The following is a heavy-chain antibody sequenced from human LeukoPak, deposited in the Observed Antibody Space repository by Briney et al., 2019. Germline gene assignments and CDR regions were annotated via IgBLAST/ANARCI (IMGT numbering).Heavy chain of an antibody. V-gene: IGHV4-31*03. Sequence: PSQTLSLTCTVSGGSISSGGYCWSWIRQHPGKGLEWIGYIYYSGSTYYNPSLKSRVTISVDTSKNQFSLKLSSVTAADTAVYYCARVRLAARFDPWGQGTLVTVSS. CDR3: ARVRLAARFDP. D-gene: IGHD3-16*01. J-gene: IGHJ5*02. CDR2: IYYSGST. CDR1: GGSISSGGYC.